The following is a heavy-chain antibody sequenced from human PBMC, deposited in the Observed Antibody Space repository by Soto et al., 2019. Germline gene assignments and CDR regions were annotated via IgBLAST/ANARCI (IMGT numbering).Heavy chain of an antibody. CDR2: ISSSSSTI. CDR1: GFTFRSYS. V-gene: IGHV3-48*01. CDR3: AGEADFLNWFDP. J-gene: IGHJ5*02. Sequence: EVQLVESGGGLVQPGGSLRLSCAASGFTFRSYSMNWVRQAPGKGLEWVSYISSSSSTIYYADSVKGRFTISRDNAKNSLYLQMYSLRAEDTAVYYCAGEADFLNWFDPWGQGTLVTVSS.